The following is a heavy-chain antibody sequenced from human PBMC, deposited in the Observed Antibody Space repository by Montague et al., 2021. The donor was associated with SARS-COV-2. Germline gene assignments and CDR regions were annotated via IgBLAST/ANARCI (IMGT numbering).Heavy chain of an antibody. CDR3: ADRIQNVNGFQN. D-gene: IGHD2-8*01. Sequence: PALVKPTQTLTLTCSFSGFSLSTSAVGVGWIRQPPGKALEWLAVIYWNDDKYYDPSLNSRFTITKDTSKNRVVLTMTNMDPVDTATYYCADRIQNVNGFQNWGQGTLVTVPA. V-gene: IGHV2-5*01. CDR2: IYWNDDK. CDR1: GFSLSTSAVG. J-gene: IGHJ1*01.